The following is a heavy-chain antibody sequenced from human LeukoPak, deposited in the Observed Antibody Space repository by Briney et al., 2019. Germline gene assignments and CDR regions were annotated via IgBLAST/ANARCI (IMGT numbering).Heavy chain of an antibody. V-gene: IGHV4-59*01. CDR1: GGSISSYY. J-gene: IGHJ5*02. CDR3: ARATANYGGNSGWFDP. D-gene: IGHD4-23*01. CDR2: IYYSGST. Sequence: ASETLSPTCTVSGGSISSYYWSWLRQPPGKGLEWIGYIYYSGSTNYNPSLKSRVTISVDTSKNQFSLKLSSVTAADTAVYYCARATANYGGNSGWFDPWGQGTLVTVSS.